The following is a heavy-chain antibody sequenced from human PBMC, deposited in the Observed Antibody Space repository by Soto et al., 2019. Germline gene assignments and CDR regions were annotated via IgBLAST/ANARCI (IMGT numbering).Heavy chain of an antibody. CDR3: ASDNYYDSSGYYT. Sequence: SVKVSCKASGGTFSSYTISWVRQAPGQGLEWMGRIIPILGIANYAQKFQGRVTITADKSTSTAYMELSSLRSEDTAVYYCASDNYYDSSGYYTWGQGTLVTVSS. V-gene: IGHV1-69*02. CDR1: GGTFSSYT. D-gene: IGHD3-22*01. J-gene: IGHJ5*02. CDR2: IIPILGIA.